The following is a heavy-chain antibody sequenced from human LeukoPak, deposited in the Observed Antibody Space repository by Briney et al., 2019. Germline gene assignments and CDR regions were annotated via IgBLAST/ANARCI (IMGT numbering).Heavy chain of an antibody. Sequence: ASVKVTCKASGFSFTNSAVQWVRQARGQGLERIGWIVVGSGNTIYVQKFQERVTITRDMPTSIAYMELSSLRSEDTAVYYCAAGYIGGAMVTNAFDIWGQGTMVTVSS. D-gene: IGHD5-18*01. CDR1: GFSFTNSA. CDR2: IVVGSGNT. V-gene: IGHV1-58*01. CDR3: AAGYIGGAMVTNAFDI. J-gene: IGHJ3*02.